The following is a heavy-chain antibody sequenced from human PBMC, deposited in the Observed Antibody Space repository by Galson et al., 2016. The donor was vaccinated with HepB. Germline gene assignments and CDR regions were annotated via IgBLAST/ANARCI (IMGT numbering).Heavy chain of an antibody. Sequence: SLRLSCAGSGFIFNSHAMSWVRQAPGKGLELVSAISDIGANTYHADFVKGRFTISRDNSKNTMYLQMNSLRVGDTAVYYCAARYGEFLMVFDYWGRGTLVTVSS. V-gene: IGHV3-23*01. CDR1: GFIFNSHA. CDR3: AARYGEFLMVFDY. D-gene: IGHD3-10*01. J-gene: IGHJ4*02. CDR2: ISDIGANT.